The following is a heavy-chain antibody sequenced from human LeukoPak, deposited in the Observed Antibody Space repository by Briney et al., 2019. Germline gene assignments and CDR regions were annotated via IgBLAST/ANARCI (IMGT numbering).Heavy chain of an antibody. Sequence: ASVKVSCKASGYTFTSYGISWVRQAPGQGLEWMGWISAYNGNTNYAQKLQGRVTMTTDTSTSTAYMELRSLRSDDTAVYYCARDWPGNPIAARPLDYWGQGTLVTVSS. CDR2: ISAYNGNT. CDR1: GYTFTSYG. CDR3: ARDWPGNPIAARPLDY. V-gene: IGHV1-18*01. J-gene: IGHJ4*02. D-gene: IGHD6-6*01.